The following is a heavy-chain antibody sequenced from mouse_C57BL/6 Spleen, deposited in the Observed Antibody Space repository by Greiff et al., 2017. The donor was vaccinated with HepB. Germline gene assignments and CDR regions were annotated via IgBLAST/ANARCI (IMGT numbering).Heavy chain of an antibody. CDR3: ASGYYYGSSYKYFDV. CDR2: INPNNGGT. Sequence: EVQLQQSGPELVKPGASVKMSCKASGYTFTDYYMHWVKQSHGKSLEWIGYINPNNGGTSYNQKFKGKATLTVNKSSSTAYMELRSLTSEDSAVYECASGYYYGSSYKYFDVWGTGTTVTVSS. J-gene: IGHJ1*03. V-gene: IGHV1-22*01. CDR1: GYTFTDYY. D-gene: IGHD1-1*01.